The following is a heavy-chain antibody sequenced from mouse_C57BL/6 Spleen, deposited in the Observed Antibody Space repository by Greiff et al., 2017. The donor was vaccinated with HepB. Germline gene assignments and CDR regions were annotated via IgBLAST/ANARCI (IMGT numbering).Heavy chain of an antibody. CDR2: IDPSDSYT. CDR3: ARPYDYGVWFAY. V-gene: IGHV1-59*01. J-gene: IGHJ3*01. D-gene: IGHD2-4*01. CDR1: GYTFTSYW. Sequence: VQLQQSGAELVRPGTSVKLSCKASGYTFTSYWMHWVKQRPGQGLEWIGVIDPSDSYTNYNQKFKGKATLTVDTSSSTAYMQLSSLTSEDSAVYYCARPYDYGVWFAYWGQGTLVTVSA.